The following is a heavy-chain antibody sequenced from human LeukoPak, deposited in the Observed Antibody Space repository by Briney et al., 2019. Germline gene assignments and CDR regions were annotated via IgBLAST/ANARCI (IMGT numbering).Heavy chain of an antibody. CDR1: GFTVSTNY. J-gene: IGHJ3*02. D-gene: IGHD3-10*01. V-gene: IGHV3-53*01. CDR2: IYSDGST. Sequence: PGGPLRLSCAASGFTVSTNYMSWVRQAPGKGLAWVSVIYSDGSTYYADSVKGRFTISRDNSKNTLYLQMNSLRAEDTAVYYCARVLGYYGSGFYYTEGAFDIWGQGTMVTVSS. CDR3: ARVLGYYGSGFYYTEGAFDI.